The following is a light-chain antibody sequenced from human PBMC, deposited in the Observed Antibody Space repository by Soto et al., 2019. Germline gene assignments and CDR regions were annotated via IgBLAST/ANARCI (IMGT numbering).Light chain of an antibody. CDR2: WAS. J-gene: IGKJ4*01. V-gene: IGKV4-1*01. CDR3: QQYYDTPLT. CDR1: QSVLYSSDNYND. Sequence: DIVMTQSPDSLAVSRGETAAVKCKSGQSVLYSSDNYNDLAWYQQKPGQPPKLLITWASTREPGVSGRFSGSGFATDFTLTISSLRSEDVAVYYCQQYYDTPLTFGGGTKVDIK.